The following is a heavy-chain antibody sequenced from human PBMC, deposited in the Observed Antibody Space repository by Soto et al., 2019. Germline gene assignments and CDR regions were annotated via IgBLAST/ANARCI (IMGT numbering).Heavy chain of an antibody. Sequence: QVQLQESGPGLVKPSGTLSLTCAVSGGSISSSNWWSWVRQPPGKGLEWSGEIYHSGSTNYNPSLMSRVTISVDKSKNQYGLKVSSVTAAGTAVYYCARLAARYSSSWYYFDYWGQGTPVTVSS. D-gene: IGHD6-13*01. CDR2: IYHSGST. V-gene: IGHV4-4*02. CDR3: ARLAARYSSSWYYFDY. CDR1: GGSISSSNW. J-gene: IGHJ4*02.